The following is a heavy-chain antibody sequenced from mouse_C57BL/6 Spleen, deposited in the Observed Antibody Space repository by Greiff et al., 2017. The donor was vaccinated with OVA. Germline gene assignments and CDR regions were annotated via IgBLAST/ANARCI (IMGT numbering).Heavy chain of an antibody. Sequence: EVQVVESGGGLVKPGGSLKLSCAASGFTFSDYGMHWVRQAPEKGLEWVAYISSGSSTIYYADTVKGRFNISRDNAKNTLFLQMTSLRSEDTAMYYCARTRDYGSMYFDYWGQGTTLTVSS. J-gene: IGHJ2*01. CDR3: ARTRDYGSMYFDY. CDR1: GFTFSDYG. V-gene: IGHV5-17*01. D-gene: IGHD1-1*01. CDR2: ISSGSSTI.